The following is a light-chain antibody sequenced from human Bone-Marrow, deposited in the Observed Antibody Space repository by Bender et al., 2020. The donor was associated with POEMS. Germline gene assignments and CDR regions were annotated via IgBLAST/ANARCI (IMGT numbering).Light chain of an antibody. J-gene: IGLJ3*02. CDR2: TNN. V-gene: IGLV1-47*01. Sequence: QSVLTQALSASGTPGQRVTISCSGNSSNIGSNHVYWYQQLPGTAPKLLIDTNNERPSGVPDRFSVSKSGTSASLAISGLQSEDEADYYCGAWDDNLSRWMFGGGTKLTVL. CDR3: GAWDDNLSRWM. CDR1: SSNIGSNH.